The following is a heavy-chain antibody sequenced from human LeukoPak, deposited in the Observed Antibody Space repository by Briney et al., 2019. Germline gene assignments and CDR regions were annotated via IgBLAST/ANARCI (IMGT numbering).Heavy chain of an antibody. V-gene: IGHV1-69*05. J-gene: IGHJ4*02. Sequence: SVKVSCKASGGTFSSYAISWVRQAPGQGLEWMGGIIPIFGTANYAQKFQGRVTMTTDTSTSTAYMELRSLRSDDTAVYYCARDMYRSGRVPFGYWGQGTLVTVSS. CDR3: ARDMYRSGRVPFGY. CDR2: IIPIFGTA. CDR1: GGTFSSYA. D-gene: IGHD6-19*01.